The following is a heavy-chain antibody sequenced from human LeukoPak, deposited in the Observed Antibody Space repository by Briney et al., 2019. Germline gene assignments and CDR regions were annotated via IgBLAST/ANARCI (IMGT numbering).Heavy chain of an antibody. Sequence: SETLSLTCTVSGGSISSYYWSWIRQPAGKGLEWIGRIHTSGSTKYNPSLKSRVTISVDTSKNKFSLKLSSVTASDTAVHYCARDQYYYSSGSLYREVGGKATTVT. V-gene: IGHV4-4*07. D-gene: IGHD3-10*01. CDR1: GGSISSYY. CDR3: ARDQYYYSSGSLYREV. J-gene: IGHJ6*03. CDR2: IHTSGST.